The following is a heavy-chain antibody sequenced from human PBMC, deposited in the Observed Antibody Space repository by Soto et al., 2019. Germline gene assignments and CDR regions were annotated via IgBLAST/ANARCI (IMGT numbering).Heavy chain of an antibody. V-gene: IGHV4-59*08. CDR3: ARDFFDSSDYTTNWFDP. J-gene: IGHJ5*02. D-gene: IGHD3-22*01. CDR1: GGYISRYY. Sequence: SETLSLTCTVSGGYISRYYWSCIRQPPGKGLEWIGYNYYSGSTNYNPSLKSRVTISVDTSKNQFSLKLSSVTAADTAVYYCARDFFDSSDYTTNWFDPRGQGTLVTVSS. CDR2: NYYSGST.